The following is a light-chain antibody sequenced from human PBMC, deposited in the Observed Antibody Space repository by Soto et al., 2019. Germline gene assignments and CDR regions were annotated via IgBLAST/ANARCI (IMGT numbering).Light chain of an antibody. J-gene: IGLJ3*02. CDR1: SSDIGAYNY. CDR2: DVT. Sequence: QSALTQPASVSGSLGQSITISCTGTSSDIGAYNYVSWYQQHPGKAPKLIIFDVTHRPSGLSNRFSGSKSGSTASLTISGLQAEDEADYYCISYTGSSTLVVFGRGTKLTVL. CDR3: ISYTGSSTLVV. V-gene: IGLV2-14*01.